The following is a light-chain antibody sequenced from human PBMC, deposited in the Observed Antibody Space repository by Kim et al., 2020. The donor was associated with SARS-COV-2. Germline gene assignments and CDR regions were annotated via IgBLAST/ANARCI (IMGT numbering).Light chain of an antibody. CDR1: QGISNY. CDR2: TTS. CDR3: QQYYSVPLT. Sequence: ASVGDRVTLACRASQGISNYLAWYQQKSGKAPNLLLYTTSTLQSGVPSRFSGSGSGTDYTLTISSLQPEDFATYYCQQYYSVPLTFGGGTKVDIK. J-gene: IGKJ4*01. V-gene: IGKV1-NL1*01.